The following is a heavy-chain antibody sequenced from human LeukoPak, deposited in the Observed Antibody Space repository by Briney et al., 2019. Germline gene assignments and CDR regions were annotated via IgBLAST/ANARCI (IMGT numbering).Heavy chain of an antibody. CDR1: GDSVSNNNAA. Sequence: SQTLSLTSAISGDSVSNNNAAWNWIRQSPSRGLEWLGRTYYKSTWYNNYAVSVKSRITINEDTSKNQYSLQLNSVTPQDTALYYCARWLHGRAHFHFWGQGTLVTVSS. D-gene: IGHD6-19*01. CDR2: TYYKSTWYN. J-gene: IGHJ4*02. V-gene: IGHV6-1*01. CDR3: ARWLHGRAHFHF.